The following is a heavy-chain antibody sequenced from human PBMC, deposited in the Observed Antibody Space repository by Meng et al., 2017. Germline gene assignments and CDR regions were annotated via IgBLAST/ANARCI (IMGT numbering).Heavy chain of an antibody. V-gene: IGHV3-30*01. D-gene: IGHD1-26*01. J-gene: IGHJ4*02. Sequence: GESLKISCAASGFTFSSYAMHWVRQAPGKGLEWVAVISYDGSNKYYADSVKGRFTISRDNSKNTLYLQMNSLRAEDTAVYYCARDRSFGSYPYYFDYWGQGTLVTVSS. CDR3: ARDRSFGSYPYYFDY. CDR1: GFTFSSYA. CDR2: ISYDGSNK.